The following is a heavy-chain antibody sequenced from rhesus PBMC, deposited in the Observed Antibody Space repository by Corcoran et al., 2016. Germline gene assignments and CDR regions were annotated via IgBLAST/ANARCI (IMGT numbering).Heavy chain of an antibody. V-gene: IGHV3S16*01. J-gene: IGHJ4*01. D-gene: IGHD4-23*01. Sequence: VASGGGLVQPGGSLRLSCAASGFTFSSYGMSWVRQAPGKGLECVSSISSASSYIYYADSVKGRFTISRDNAKNSLSLQMNSLRAEDTAVYYCTSDREYSNFLFGYWGQGVLVTVSS. CDR1: GFTFSSYG. CDR3: TSDREYSNFLFGY. CDR2: ISSASSYI.